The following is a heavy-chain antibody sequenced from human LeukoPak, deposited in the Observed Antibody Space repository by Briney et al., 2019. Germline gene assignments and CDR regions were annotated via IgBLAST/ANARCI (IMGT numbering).Heavy chain of an antibody. CDR1: GGTFSSYA. CDR3: ARGAGITGTTGYYHGMDV. D-gene: IGHD1-20*01. Sequence: SVKVSCKASGGTFSSYAISWVRQAPGQGLEWMGGIIPIFGTANYAQKFQGRVTITADESTSTAYMELSSLRSEDTAVYYCARGAGITGTTGYYHGMDVWGQGTTVTVSS. J-gene: IGHJ6*02. CDR2: IIPIFGTA. V-gene: IGHV1-69*13.